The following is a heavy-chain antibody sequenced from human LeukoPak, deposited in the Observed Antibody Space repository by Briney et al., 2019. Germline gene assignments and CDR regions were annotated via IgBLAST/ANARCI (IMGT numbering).Heavy chain of an antibody. CDR3: ARRSLWFGELLEDY. V-gene: IGHV6-1*01. D-gene: IGHD3-10*01. CDR2: TYYRSKWYN. CDR1: GDSVSSNSAA. Sequence: SQTLSLTCAISGDSVSSNSAAWNWIRQSPSRGLEWLGRTYYRSKWYNDYAVSVKSRITINPDTSKNQFSLKLSSVTAADTAVYYCARRSLWFGELLEDYWGQGTLVTVSS. J-gene: IGHJ4*02.